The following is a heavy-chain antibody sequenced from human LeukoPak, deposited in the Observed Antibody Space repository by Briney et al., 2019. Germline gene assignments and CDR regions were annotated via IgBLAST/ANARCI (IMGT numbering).Heavy chain of an antibody. CDR1: GGTFSSYA. J-gene: IGHJ4*02. V-gene: IGHV1-69*05. CDR3: ASXXXXXYLXXX. CDR2: IIPIFGTA. Sequence: SVKVSCKASGGTFSSYAISWVRQAPGQGLEWMGRIIPIFGTANYAQKFQGRVTITTDESTSTAYMELSSLRSEDTAVYYCASXXXXXYLXXXWGQGTLVTVSS.